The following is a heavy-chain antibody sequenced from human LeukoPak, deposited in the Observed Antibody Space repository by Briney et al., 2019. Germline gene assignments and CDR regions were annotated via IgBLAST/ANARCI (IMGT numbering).Heavy chain of an antibody. CDR3: ARDYPWDFWSGYYLSAFDI. Sequence: SETLSLTCTVSGYSISSGYYWGWIRQPPGKGLEWIGSIYHSGSTYYNPSLKSRVTISVDTSKNQFSLKLSSVTAADTAVYYCARDYPWDFWSGYYLSAFDIWGQGTMVTVSS. CDR2: IYHSGST. V-gene: IGHV4-38-2*02. J-gene: IGHJ3*02. D-gene: IGHD3-3*01. CDR1: GYSISSGYY.